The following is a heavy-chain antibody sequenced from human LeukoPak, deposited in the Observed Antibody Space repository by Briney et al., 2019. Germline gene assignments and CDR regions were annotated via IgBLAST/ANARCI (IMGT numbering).Heavy chain of an antibody. J-gene: IGHJ6*03. V-gene: IGHV3-7*01. CDR1: EFTFSDYW. CDR2: IKQDGGEK. CDR3: ARHRRGFHNWHQKRRTYYMDV. Sequence: GGSLRLSCAASEFTFSDYWMSWFRQAPRKGLEWVTNIKQDGGEKYYVASVKSRFTISRDTAKETLYLQMNSLRAGDTGVYYCARHRRGFHNWHQKRRTYYMDVWRKGTTVTVSS. D-gene: IGHD1-20*01.